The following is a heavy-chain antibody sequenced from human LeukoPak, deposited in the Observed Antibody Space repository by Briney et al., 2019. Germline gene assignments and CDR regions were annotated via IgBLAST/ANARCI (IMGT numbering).Heavy chain of an antibody. J-gene: IGHJ5*02. Sequence: GGSLRLSCAASGFTFSTYWMSWVRQAPGKGLEWVANIKQDGSEKYYVDSVKGRFTISRDNAKNSLYLQMNSLRAEDTAMYYCAKEFLVATISGWFDPWGQGTLVTVSS. D-gene: IGHD5-12*01. V-gene: IGHV3-7*01. CDR1: GFTFSTYW. CDR3: AKEFLVATISGWFDP. CDR2: IKQDGSEK.